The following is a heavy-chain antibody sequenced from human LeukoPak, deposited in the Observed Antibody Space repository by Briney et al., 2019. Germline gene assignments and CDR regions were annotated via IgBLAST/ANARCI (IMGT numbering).Heavy chain of an antibody. CDR3: AKGPNYSIDSWFDP. D-gene: IGHD4-11*01. Sequence: PGRSLRLSCAASGFTFDDYAMHWVRQAPGKGLEWVSGISWNSGSIGYADSVKGRFTISRDNAKNSLYLQMNSLRAEDTALYYCAKGPNYSIDSWFDPWSQGTLVTVSS. CDR1: GFTFDDYA. V-gene: IGHV3-9*01. CDR2: ISWNSGSI. J-gene: IGHJ5*02.